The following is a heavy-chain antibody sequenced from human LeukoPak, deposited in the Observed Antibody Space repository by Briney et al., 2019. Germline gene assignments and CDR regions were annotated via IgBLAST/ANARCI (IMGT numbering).Heavy chain of an antibody. CDR3: ARITFGGVIAIYSPDY. CDR1: GGSFSGHH. V-gene: IGHV4-34*01. J-gene: IGHJ4*02. D-gene: IGHD3-16*02. Sequence: PSETLSLTCAVHGGSFSGHHCSTIRQPPRKGLQWIGEIKHSGSTNYNPSLKSRVTISVDTFKNQFSLKLSSVTAADTAVYYCARITFGGVIAIYSPDYWGQGTLVTVSS. CDR2: IKHSGST.